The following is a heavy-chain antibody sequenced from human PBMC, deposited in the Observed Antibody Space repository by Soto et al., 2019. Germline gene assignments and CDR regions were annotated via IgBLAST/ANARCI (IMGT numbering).Heavy chain of an antibody. CDR1: GFTFSSYG. V-gene: IGHV3-33*01. CDR3: ARVHYYYYMDV. CDR2: IWYDGSNK. J-gene: IGHJ6*03. Sequence: QVQLVESGGGVVQPGRSLRLSCAASGFTFSSYGMHWVRQAPGKGLEWVAVIWYDGSNKYYADSVKGRFTISRDNSKNTLYLQMNSLRAEDTAVYYCARVHYYYYMDVWGEGTTVTVSS.